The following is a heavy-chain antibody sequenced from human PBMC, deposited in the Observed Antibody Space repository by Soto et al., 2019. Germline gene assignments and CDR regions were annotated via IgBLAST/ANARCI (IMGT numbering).Heavy chain of an antibody. Sequence: GGSLRLSCAASGFTFSSYWMSWVRQAPGKGLEWVANIKQDGSEKYYVDSVKGRFTISRDNAKNSLYLQMNSLRAEDTAVYYCAREWWGVRGVYNYYYYGMDVWGQGTTVTVSS. D-gene: IGHD3-10*01. V-gene: IGHV3-7*01. J-gene: IGHJ6*02. CDR3: AREWWGVRGVYNYYYYGMDV. CDR1: GFTFSSYW. CDR2: IKQDGSEK.